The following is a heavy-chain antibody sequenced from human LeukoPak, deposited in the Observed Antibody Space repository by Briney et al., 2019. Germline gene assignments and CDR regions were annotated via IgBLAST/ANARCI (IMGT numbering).Heavy chain of an antibody. CDR1: GVIVSNNY. CDR3: ARVNYYYYMDV. J-gene: IGHJ6*03. CDR2: IYGSGAI. Sequence: PGESLRLSCAASGVIVSNNYMAWVRQSPGKGLEWVSTIYGSGAIYYAESVKGRFTISRDIAKNSLYLQMNSLRAEDTAVYYCARVNYYYYMDVWGKGTTVTVSS. V-gene: IGHV3-69-1*01.